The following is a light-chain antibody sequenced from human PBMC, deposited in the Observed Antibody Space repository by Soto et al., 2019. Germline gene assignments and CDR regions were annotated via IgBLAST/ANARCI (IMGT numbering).Light chain of an antibody. V-gene: IGLV2-14*01. CDR1: RSDVGAYNY. CDR2: EVT. CDR3: SSFTSRFNFV. J-gene: IGLJ1*01. Sequence: QSALTQPASVSGSPGQSIAISCTGTRSDVGAYNYVSWYQQHPGKAPKLMISEVTNRPSGVSARFSGSKSGNTASLTISGLQAEDEADYYCSSFTSRFNFVFGTGTKLTVL.